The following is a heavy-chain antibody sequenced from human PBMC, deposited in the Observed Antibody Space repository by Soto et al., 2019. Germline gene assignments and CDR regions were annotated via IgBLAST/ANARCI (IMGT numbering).Heavy chain of an antibody. CDR3: ASNPTLDF. Sequence: QVQLVQSGAEVEKPGASVKLSSKTSGFTFTNYPLQWVPKAPGQRLEWMGWINVGNGNTRYSQKFQDRVTMTRDTSATTAYMELSSLRSEDTAVYYCASNPTLDFWGQGTLVTVSS. CDR1: GFTFTNYP. V-gene: IGHV1-3*01. J-gene: IGHJ4*02. CDR2: INVGNGNT.